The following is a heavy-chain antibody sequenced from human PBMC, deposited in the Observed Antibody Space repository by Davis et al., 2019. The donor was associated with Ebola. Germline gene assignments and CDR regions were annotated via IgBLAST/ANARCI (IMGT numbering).Heavy chain of an antibody. Sequence: GESLKISCAASGFTFSNAWMSWVRQAPGKGLEWVGRIKSKTDGGTTDYAAPVKDRFTISRDDSKNTLYLQMNSLKTEDTAVYYCTTITMILLHPDYWGQGTLVTVSS. CDR3: TTITMILLHPDY. J-gene: IGHJ4*02. CDR2: IKSKTDGGTT. V-gene: IGHV3-15*01. D-gene: IGHD3-22*01. CDR1: GFTFSNAW.